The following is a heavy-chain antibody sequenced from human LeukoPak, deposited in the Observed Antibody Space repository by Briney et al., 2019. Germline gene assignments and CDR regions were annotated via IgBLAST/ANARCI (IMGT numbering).Heavy chain of an antibody. V-gene: IGHV3-30*02. Sequence: GGSLXXSCVASGFTFSSYGMHWVRQAPGKGLEWVAFLGYDGSNKYYADSVKGRFTISRDNSKNTLYLLMNRLRADDTAVYYCAKDRSGEWLIFDYWGQGTLVTVSS. CDR1: GFTFSSYG. J-gene: IGHJ4*02. CDR2: LGYDGSNK. D-gene: IGHD3-3*01. CDR3: AKDRSGEWLIFDY.